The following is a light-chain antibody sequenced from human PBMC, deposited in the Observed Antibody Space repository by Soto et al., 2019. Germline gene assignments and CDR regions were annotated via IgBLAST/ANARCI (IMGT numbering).Light chain of an antibody. J-gene: IGLJ3*02. Sequence: QLVLTQSPSASASLGASVKLTCTLSSGHSTSAIAWHQQQPEQGPRYLMKLNRDGSHSKGDGIPDRFSGSSSGAERYLPISRLQSEDEADYYCQTWGTGIWVFGGGTKVTVL. CDR3: QTWGTGIWV. V-gene: IGLV4-69*01. CDR1: SGHSTSA. CDR2: LNRDGSH.